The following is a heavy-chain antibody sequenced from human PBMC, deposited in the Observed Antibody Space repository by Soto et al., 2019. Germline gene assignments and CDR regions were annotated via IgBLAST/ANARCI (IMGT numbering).Heavy chain of an antibody. V-gene: IGHV1-8*02. Sequence: ASVKVSCKASGYTFTSYDINWVRQAPGQGLEWMGWMNPNSGNTGYAQKFQGRVTMTRNTSISTAYMELSSLRSEDTAVYYCARKFPRAAAGSAEWFDPWGQGTLVTVSS. D-gene: IGHD6-13*01. CDR3: ARKFPRAAAGSAEWFDP. CDR1: GYTFTSYD. CDR2: MNPNSGNT. J-gene: IGHJ5*02.